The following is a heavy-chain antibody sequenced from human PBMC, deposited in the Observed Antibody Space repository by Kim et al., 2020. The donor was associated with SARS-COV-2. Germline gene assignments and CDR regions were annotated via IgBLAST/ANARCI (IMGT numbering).Heavy chain of an antibody. J-gene: IGHJ1*01. CDR3: ATVVFFYDAGYFKN. CDR2: IYSGGNT. V-gene: IGHV3-66*01. Sequence: GGSLRLSCAASGYTVTYSYMGWVRQAPGKGLEWVSFIYSGGNTIDADSVKGRLIISRDHSKNTLYLPMNSLRAEDTAVSSCATVVFFYDAGYFKNWGQGT. D-gene: IGHD3-22*01. CDR1: GYTVTYSY.